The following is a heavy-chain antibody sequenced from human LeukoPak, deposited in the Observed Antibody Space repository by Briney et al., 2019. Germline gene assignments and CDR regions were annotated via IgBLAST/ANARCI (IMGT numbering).Heavy chain of an antibody. CDR2: ISPNSNTI. D-gene: IGHD5-24*01. V-gene: IGHV3-48*04. CDR3: VTESGWLFDY. CDR1: GFTFSNYA. Sequence: GGSLRLSCAASGFTFSNYAMSWVRQAPGKGMEWVAYISPNSNTIHYADSVKGRFTISRDNAKNSLFLQVNSLRAEDTAMYYCVTESGWLFDYWGQGTLVTVSS. J-gene: IGHJ4*02.